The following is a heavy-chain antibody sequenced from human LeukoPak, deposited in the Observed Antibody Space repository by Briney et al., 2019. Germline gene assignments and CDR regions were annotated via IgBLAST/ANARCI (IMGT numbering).Heavy chain of an antibody. Sequence: PSETLSLTCTVSGGSISSYYWSWIRQPAGKGLEWIGRIYTSGSTNYNPSLKSRVTMSVDTSKNQFSLKLSSVTAADTAVYYCARDFGIAAAIAFDIWGQGTMVTASS. CDR1: GGSISSYY. D-gene: IGHD6-13*01. CDR2: IYTSGST. J-gene: IGHJ3*02. V-gene: IGHV4-4*07. CDR3: ARDFGIAAAIAFDI.